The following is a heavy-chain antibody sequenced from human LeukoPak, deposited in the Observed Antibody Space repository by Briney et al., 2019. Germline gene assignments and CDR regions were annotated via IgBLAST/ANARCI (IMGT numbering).Heavy chain of an antibody. J-gene: IGHJ4*02. CDR2: IYYSGST. D-gene: IGHD3-10*01. Sequence: SETLSLTCTVSGGSISSYYWSWIRQPPGKGLEWIGYIYYSGSTNYNPSLKSRVTISVDTSKNQFSLKLSSVTAADTAVYYCARVRNGAFDYWGQGTLVTVSS. V-gene: IGHV4-59*01. CDR1: GGSISSYY. CDR3: ARVRNGAFDY.